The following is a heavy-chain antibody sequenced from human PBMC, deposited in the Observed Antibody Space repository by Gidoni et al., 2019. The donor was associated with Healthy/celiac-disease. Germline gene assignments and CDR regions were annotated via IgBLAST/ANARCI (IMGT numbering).Heavy chain of an antibody. D-gene: IGHD3-9*01. CDR3: AKEGLVRRGFDY. CDR1: GFTFDDYA. CDR2: ISWNSGSI. V-gene: IGHV3-9*01. J-gene: IGHJ4*02. Sequence: EVQLVESGGGLVQPGRSRRLSCAASGFTFDDYAMHWVRQAPGKGLEWVSGISWNSGSIGYADSVKGRFTISRDNAKNSLYLQMNSLRAEDTALYYCAKEGLVRRGFDYWGQGTLVTVSS.